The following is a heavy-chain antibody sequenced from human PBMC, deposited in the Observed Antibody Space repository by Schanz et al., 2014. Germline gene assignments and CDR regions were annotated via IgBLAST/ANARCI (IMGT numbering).Heavy chain of an antibody. CDR1: GYTFISYG. Sequence: QVQLVQSGAEVKKPGASVKVSCKASGYTFISYGIKWVRQAPGQGLEWMGWINGYNGHTLYAQKFQGRVTMTTDTSTSTSYMELTSLRFDDTAVYYCARGGYSSGWYDRDIARFDYWGQGTLVTVSS. CDR3: ARGGYSSGWYDRDIARFDY. CDR2: INGYNGHT. D-gene: IGHD6-19*01. V-gene: IGHV1-18*01. J-gene: IGHJ4*02.